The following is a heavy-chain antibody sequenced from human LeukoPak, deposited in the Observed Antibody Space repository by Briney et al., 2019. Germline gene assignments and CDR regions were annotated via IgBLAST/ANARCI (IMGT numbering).Heavy chain of an antibody. CDR3: ARGRGSSGWYVERVSFDA. J-gene: IGHJ5*02. V-gene: IGHV4-4*07. D-gene: IGHD6-19*01. Sequence: SETLSLTCCVSGGSLSSYYWSWIRQPAARGLEWIGRMHTSESTNYNPSLKSRVTMSVDTSKNQFSLKLSSVTAADTAVYYWARGRGSSGWYVERVSFDAWGQGTLVTVSS. CDR1: GGSLSSYY. CDR2: MHTSEST.